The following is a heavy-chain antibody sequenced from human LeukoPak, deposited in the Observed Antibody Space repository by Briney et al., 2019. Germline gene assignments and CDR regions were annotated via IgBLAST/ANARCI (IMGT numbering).Heavy chain of an antibody. CDR2: ISYDGSNK. D-gene: IGHD3-10*01. V-gene: IGHV3-30-3*01. J-gene: IGHJ4*02. CDR1: GFTFSSYA. Sequence: GGSLRLSCAASGFTFSSYAMHWVRQAPGKGLEWVAVISYDGSNKYYADSVKGRFTISRDNSKNTLYLQMKSLRAEDTAVYYCATHYGSGSYQETNYFDYWGQGTLVTVSS. CDR3: ATHYGSGSYQETNYFDY.